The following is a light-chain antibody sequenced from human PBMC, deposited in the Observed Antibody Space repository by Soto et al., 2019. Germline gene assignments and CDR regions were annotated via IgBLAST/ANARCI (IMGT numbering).Light chain of an antibody. J-gene: IGLJ2*01. CDR2: LNSDGSH. CDR3: HTWGTGLGV. Sequence: QSVLTQSPSASASLGASVKLTCTLSSGHSSYAIAWHQQQPEKGPRYLMKLNSDGSHSKGDGIPDRFSGSSSGAERYLTISSLQSEDEAHYYCHTWGTGLGVFGGGTKLTVL. CDR1: SGHSSYA. V-gene: IGLV4-69*01.